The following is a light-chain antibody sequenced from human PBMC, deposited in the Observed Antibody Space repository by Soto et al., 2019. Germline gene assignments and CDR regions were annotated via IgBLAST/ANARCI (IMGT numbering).Light chain of an antibody. CDR1: SKDVGGFNY. Sequence: QSALTQPAAVSGSPGQSITISCTGTSKDVGGFNYVSWFQQHPGKVPKLIIYEVTNRPSGVSNRFSGSKSGNTASLTISGLQTQDEADYYCSSYTSSSTLGGVFGGGTKLTVL. CDR2: EVT. CDR3: SSYTSSSTLGGV. V-gene: IGLV2-14*01. J-gene: IGLJ3*02.